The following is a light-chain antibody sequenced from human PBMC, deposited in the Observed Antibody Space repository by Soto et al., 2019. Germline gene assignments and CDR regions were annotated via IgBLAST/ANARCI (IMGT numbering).Light chain of an antibody. CDR1: QGIINY. CDR2: AAS. V-gene: IGKV1-27*01. Sequence: DIQMTQSPSSLSASVGDRVTITCRANQGIINYLAWYQQKPGKVPKLLIYAASTLQSGVPSRFSGSGSGTDFTLTISSLQPEDVATYYCQKYNSAPHTFGPGTKVDIK. J-gene: IGKJ3*01. CDR3: QKYNSAPHT.